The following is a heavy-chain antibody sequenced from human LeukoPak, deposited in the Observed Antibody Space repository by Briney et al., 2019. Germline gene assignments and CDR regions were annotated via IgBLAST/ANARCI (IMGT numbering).Heavy chain of an antibody. D-gene: IGHD6-19*01. CDR2: INHRGST. CDR1: GGSFSGYC. J-gene: IGHJ4*02. Sequence: SQTLSLTCAVYGGSFSGYCCSWIRQPPGRRLEWNGEINHRGSTNYNPSLKTQVTISVDTSKNQFSLKLSSVTAADTAVYYCARADSSGWFVTYWGQGTLVTVSS. CDR3: ARADSSGWFVTY. V-gene: IGHV4-34*01.